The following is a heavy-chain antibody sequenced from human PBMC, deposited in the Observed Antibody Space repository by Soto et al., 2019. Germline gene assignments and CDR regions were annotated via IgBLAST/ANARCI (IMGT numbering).Heavy chain of an antibody. CDR3: ARDRTYGSGSYYSHWFDP. J-gene: IGHJ5*02. CDR2: IYYSGST. Sequence: PSETLSLTCTVSGAPISSGGYYWSWIRQHPGKGLEWIGYIYYSGSTYYNPSLKSRVTISVDTSKNQFSLKLSSVTAADTAVYYCARDRTYGSGSYYSHWFDPWGQGTLVTVSS. CDR1: GAPISSGGYY. V-gene: IGHV4-31*03. D-gene: IGHD3-10*01.